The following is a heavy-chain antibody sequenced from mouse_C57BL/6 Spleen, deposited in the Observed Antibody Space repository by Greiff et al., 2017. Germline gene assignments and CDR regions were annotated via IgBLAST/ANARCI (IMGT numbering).Heavy chain of an antibody. CDR3: ARRGYDEGGAMDY. J-gene: IGHJ4*01. V-gene: IGHV1-55*01. CDR1: GYTFTSYW. Sequence: QVQLQQPGAELVKPGASVKMFCKASGYTFTSYWITWVKQRPGQGLEWIGDIYPGSGSTNYNEKFKSKATLTVDTSSSPAHMQLSSLTSEDSAVYYCARRGYDEGGAMDYWGQGTSVTVSS. CDR2: IYPGSGST. D-gene: IGHD2-2*01.